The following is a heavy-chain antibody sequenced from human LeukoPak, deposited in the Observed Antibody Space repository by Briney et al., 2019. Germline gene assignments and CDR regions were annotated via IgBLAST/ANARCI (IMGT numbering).Heavy chain of an antibody. V-gene: IGHV5-10-1*01. CDR1: RSRFTRYW. D-gene: IGHD6-19*01. Sequence: GASLKISCQGSRSRFTRYWLSWLRQMPGKGLEWMGRIDPSDCYSNYSPSFQGHVTISADKSTSPAYLQWSSLMASDDTMSYCSIQVGGEESSGWFVFDYWGQGTLVTVSS. J-gene: IGHJ4*02. CDR3: SIQVGGEESSGWFVFDY. CDR2: IDPSDCYS.